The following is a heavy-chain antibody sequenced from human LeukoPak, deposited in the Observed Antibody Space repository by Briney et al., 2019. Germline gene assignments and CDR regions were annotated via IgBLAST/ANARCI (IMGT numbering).Heavy chain of an antibody. CDR3: ARVRGSSSPEADY. D-gene: IGHD6-13*01. CDR2: IYYSGST. Sequence: SQTLSLTCTVSGGSISSGGYYWSWIRQPPGKGLEWIGYIYYSGSTNYNPSLKSRVTISADTSKNQFSLKLSSVTAADTAVYYCARVRGSSSPEADYWGQGTLVTVSS. J-gene: IGHJ4*02. V-gene: IGHV4-61*08. CDR1: GGSISSGGYY.